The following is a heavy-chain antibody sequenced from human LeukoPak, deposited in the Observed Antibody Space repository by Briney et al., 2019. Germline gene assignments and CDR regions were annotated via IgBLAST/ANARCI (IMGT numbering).Heavy chain of an antibody. CDR2: IIPIFGTA. V-gene: IGHV1-69*13. Sequence: ASVKVSCKASRGTFSSYAISWVRQAPGQGLEWMGGIIPIFGTANYAQKFQGRVTITADESTSTAYMELSSLRSEDTAVYYCARDTLLYSYGRDPCDYWGQGTLVTVSS. CDR1: RGTFSSYA. CDR3: ARDTLLYSYGRDPCDY. J-gene: IGHJ4*02. D-gene: IGHD5-18*01.